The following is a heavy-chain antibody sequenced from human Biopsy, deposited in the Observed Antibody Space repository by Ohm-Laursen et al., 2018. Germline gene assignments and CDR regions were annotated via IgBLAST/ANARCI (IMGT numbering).Heavy chain of an antibody. Sequence: SVKVSCKVSGYAVTEFSMHWVRQAPGKGLEWMGGFAPENGKTIYAQKFQGRVTMTEDTSTDTAYMELSSLRSQDTAVYYCAADINVWNVNYWGQGTQVTVSS. J-gene: IGHJ4*02. V-gene: IGHV1-24*01. CDR1: GYAVTEFS. D-gene: IGHD1-1*01. CDR2: FAPENGKT. CDR3: AADINVWNVNY.